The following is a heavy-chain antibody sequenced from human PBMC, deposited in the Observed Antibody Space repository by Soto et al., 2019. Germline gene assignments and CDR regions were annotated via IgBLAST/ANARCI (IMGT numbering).Heavy chain of an antibody. D-gene: IGHD2-2*02. Sequence: SETLSLTCTVSGGSISGYYWSWIRQPPGKGLEWIGYIYSSGNTNHNPSLQSRVTISVDTSKNQFSLKLSSVTAADTAVYYCARLACSSTRCFTYFDYWGQGALVTVSS. J-gene: IGHJ4*02. CDR2: IYSSGNT. V-gene: IGHV4-59*08. CDR1: GGSISGYY. CDR3: ARLACSSTRCFTYFDY.